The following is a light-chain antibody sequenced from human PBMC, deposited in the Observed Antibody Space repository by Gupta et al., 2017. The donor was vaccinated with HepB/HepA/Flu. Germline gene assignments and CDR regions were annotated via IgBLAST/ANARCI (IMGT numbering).Light chain of an antibody. CDR2: LTS. V-gene: IGKV1-5*03. Sequence: DIQMTQSPSTLSASVGDRVTISCRASENINRWLAWYQQKPGKAPKLLMYLTSDLESGVPSRFSGSGSGTDFTLTISNLQPDDFATYYCQQYKIYATFGQGTKVEVK. CDR1: ENINRW. CDR3: QQYKIYAT. J-gene: IGKJ1*01.